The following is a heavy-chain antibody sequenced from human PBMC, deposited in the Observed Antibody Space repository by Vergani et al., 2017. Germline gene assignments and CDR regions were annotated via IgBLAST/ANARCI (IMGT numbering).Heavy chain of an antibody. CDR3: TTVGTIQLWLEIDY. V-gene: IGHV3-33*01. J-gene: IGHJ4*02. CDR2: IWYDGSNK. D-gene: IGHD5-18*01. Sequence: QVQLVESGGGVVQPGRSLRLSCAASGFTFSSYGMHWVRQAPGKGLEWVAVIWYDGSNKYYADSVKGRFTISRDNSKNTLYLQMNSLRDEDTAVYYGTTVGTIQLWLEIDYWGQGTLVTVSS. CDR1: GFTFSSYG.